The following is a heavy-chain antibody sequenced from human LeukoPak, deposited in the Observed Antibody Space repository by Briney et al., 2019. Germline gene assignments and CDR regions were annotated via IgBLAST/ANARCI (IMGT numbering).Heavy chain of an antibody. CDR2: IYYSGST. Sequence: SETLSLTCAVYGGSFSGYYWSWIRQPPGKGLEWIGYIYYSGSTYYNPSLKSRVTISVDTSKNQFSLKLSSVTAADTAVYYCARSRYGDYGGGWFDPWGQGTLVTVSS. CDR1: GGSFSGYY. D-gene: IGHD4-17*01. V-gene: IGHV4-34*09. J-gene: IGHJ5*02. CDR3: ARSRYGDYGGGWFDP.